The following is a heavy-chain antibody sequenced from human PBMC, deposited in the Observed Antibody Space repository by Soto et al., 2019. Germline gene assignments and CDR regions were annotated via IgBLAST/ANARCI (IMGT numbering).Heavy chain of an antibody. J-gene: IGHJ6*03. CDR2: ISWNSGSI. Sequence: GWSVRLSCAASGVTFDDDALHWIRQAPGKGLEWVSGISWNSGSIGYADSVKGRFTISRDNAKNSLYLQMNSLRAEDTALYYCAKDIGSGWYYYYYYMDAWVKGTTVTVS. D-gene: IGHD6-19*01. CDR3: AKDIGSGWYYYYYYMDA. CDR1: GVTFDDDA. V-gene: IGHV3-9*01.